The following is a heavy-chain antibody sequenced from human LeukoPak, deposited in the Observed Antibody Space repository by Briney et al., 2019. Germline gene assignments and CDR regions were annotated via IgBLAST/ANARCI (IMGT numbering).Heavy chain of an antibody. J-gene: IGHJ3*02. V-gene: IGHV4-34*01. CDR3: AREFAYYYDSSGYRRAFDI. CDR1: GGSFSGYY. D-gene: IGHD3-22*01. CDR2: INHSGST. Sequence: PSETLSLTCAVYGGSFSGYYWSWIRQPPGKGLEWTGEINHSGSTNYNPSLKSRVTMSVDTSENQFSLKLSSVTAADTAVYYCAREFAYYYDSSGYRRAFDIWGQGTMVTVSS.